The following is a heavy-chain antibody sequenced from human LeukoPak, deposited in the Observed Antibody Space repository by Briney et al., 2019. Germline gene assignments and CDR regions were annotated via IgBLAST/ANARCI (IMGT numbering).Heavy chain of an antibody. CDR3: ANVEMATSAFDY. J-gene: IGHJ4*02. Sequence: ASVKVSCKASGYTFTSYGISWVRQAPGQGLEWMGWISAYNGNTNYAQKLQGRVTMTTDTSTSTAYMELRSLRSDDTAVYYCANVEMATSAFDYWGQGTLVTVSS. CDR1: GYTFTSYG. V-gene: IGHV1-18*01. CDR2: ISAYNGNT. D-gene: IGHD5-24*01.